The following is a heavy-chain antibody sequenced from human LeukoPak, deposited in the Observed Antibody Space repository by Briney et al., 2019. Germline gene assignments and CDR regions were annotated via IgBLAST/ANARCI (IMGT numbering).Heavy chain of an antibody. CDR3: ARGDSRGGYYFDF. J-gene: IGHJ4*02. CDR2: ISGSGGST. V-gene: IGHV3-23*01. CDR1: GFTFSSYA. D-gene: IGHD3-22*01. Sequence: GGSLRLSCAASGFTFSSYAMSWVRQAPGKGLEWVSAISGSGGSTYYANSVKGRFTISRDNSKNTLYLQMNSLRAEDTAVYYCARGDSRGGYYFDFWGQGTLVTVSS.